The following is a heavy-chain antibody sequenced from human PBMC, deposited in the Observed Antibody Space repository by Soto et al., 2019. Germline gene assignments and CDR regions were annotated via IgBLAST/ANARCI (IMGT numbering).Heavy chain of an antibody. CDR3: ARGIVVVATYYYYYMDV. D-gene: IGHD5-12*01. J-gene: IGHJ6*03. CDR1: GGSFSGYY. Sequence: QVQLQQWGAGLLKPSETLSLTCAVYGGSFSGYYWSWIRQPPGKGLEWIGEINHTGDTKYNPSLKSRVNKSVDTSKNQFSLKLSSVTAADSAVYYCARGIVVVATYYYYYMDVWGKGTTVTVSS. V-gene: IGHV4-34*01. CDR2: INHTGDT.